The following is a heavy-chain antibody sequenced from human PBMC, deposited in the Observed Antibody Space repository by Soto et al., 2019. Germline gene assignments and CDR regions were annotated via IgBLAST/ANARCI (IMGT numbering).Heavy chain of an antibody. CDR2: ISSSGNPI. Sequence: QVHLVESGGGLVKPGGSLRLSCVVSGFSFTDYYMTWIRQAPGKGLEWVSYISSSGNPIHSADSEKGRFTISRDNAKNSLFLQMNSLRAEDTAIYYCARGRSGGYGMDVWGQGPTVTVSS. J-gene: IGHJ6*02. D-gene: IGHD2-15*01. CDR3: ARGRSGGYGMDV. V-gene: IGHV3-11*01. CDR1: GFSFTDYY.